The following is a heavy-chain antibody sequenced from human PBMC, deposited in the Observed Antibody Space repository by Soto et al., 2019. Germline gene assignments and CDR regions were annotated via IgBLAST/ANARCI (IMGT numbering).Heavy chain of an antibody. V-gene: IGHV1-69*02. J-gene: IGHJ3*02. CDR3: TMGSWSGEAFDI. D-gene: IGHD6-19*01. Sequence: QVQLVQSGAEVKKPGSSVKVSCKDSGGTFSTYSMFWVRQAPGQGLEWMGRIIPMLGIANYAQRFQDRVTITADKSTATAYMELSSLRSEDTALYYCTMGSWSGEAFDIWGEGTMVTVAS. CDR1: GGTFSTYS. CDR2: IIPMLGIA.